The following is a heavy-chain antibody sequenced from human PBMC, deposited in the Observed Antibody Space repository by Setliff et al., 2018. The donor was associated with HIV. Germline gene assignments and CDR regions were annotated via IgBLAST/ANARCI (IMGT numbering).Heavy chain of an antibody. CDR1: GGSITSHY. CDR2: ISYSGSP. CDR3: ATLPQGYDYFDY. D-gene: IGHD3-3*01. V-gene: IGHV4-59*11. Sequence: PSETLSLTCSVSGGSITSHYWTWIRQPPGKGLEWIGVISYSGSPHYNPSLKSRVTIGMDTSKNQVSLTLSSVTAVDTAVYYCATLPQGYDYFDYWGHGTLVTVSS. J-gene: IGHJ4*01.